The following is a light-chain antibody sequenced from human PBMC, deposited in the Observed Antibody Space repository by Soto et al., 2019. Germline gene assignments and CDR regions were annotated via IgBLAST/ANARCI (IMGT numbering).Light chain of an antibody. Sequence: SALTQPASVSGSPGQSITISCTGTRRDVGGYNYVSWYQQKPGKAPKLTIYDVSNRPSGVSNRFSGSKSGNTASLTISGLQSEDEADYYCSSYTSISTVVFGGGTKLTVL. CDR2: DVS. J-gene: IGLJ2*01. V-gene: IGLV2-14*01. CDR3: SSYTSISTVV. CDR1: RRDVGGYNY.